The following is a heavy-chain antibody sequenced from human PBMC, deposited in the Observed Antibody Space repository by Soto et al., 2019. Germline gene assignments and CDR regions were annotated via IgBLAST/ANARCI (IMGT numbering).Heavy chain of an antibody. D-gene: IGHD3-10*01. Sequence: SVKVSCKASGGTFSSYAISWVRQAPGQGLEWMGGIIPIFGTANYAQKFQGRVTMTRDTSTSTVYMELSSLRSEDTAVYYCASGSGIDYYYYMDVWGKGTTVTVSS. J-gene: IGHJ6*03. CDR3: ASGSGIDYYYYMDV. V-gene: IGHV1-69*05. CDR1: GGTFSSYA. CDR2: IIPIFGTA.